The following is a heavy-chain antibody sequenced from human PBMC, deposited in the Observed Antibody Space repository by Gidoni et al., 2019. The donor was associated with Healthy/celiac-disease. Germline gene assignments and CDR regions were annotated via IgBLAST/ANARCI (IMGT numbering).Heavy chain of an antibody. Sequence: QVTLKESGPVLVKPTETLTLTCTVPGFPLSNARMGVSWIRQPPGKALEWLAHIFSNDEKSYSTSLKSRLTISKDTSKSQVVLTMTNMDPVDTATYYCTRINWEIQTPIRWFDPWGQGTLVTVSS. CDR3: TRINWEIQTPIRWFDP. J-gene: IGHJ5*02. CDR2: IFSNDEK. V-gene: IGHV2-26*01. D-gene: IGHD1-26*01. CDR1: GFPLSNARMG.